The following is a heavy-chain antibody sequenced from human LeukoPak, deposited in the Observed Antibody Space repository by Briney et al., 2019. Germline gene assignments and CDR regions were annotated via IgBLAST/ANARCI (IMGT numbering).Heavy chain of an antibody. CDR1: GFIFSYHG. Sequence: PGGSLRLSCAASGFIFSYHGMNWVRQAPGKGLEWLSGVSPPGGGTYYADSVKGRFTISRDDSRNTLSLQMDSLRVEDTAVYYCAKDQINDYGDYVPSYFDYWGQGTLVTVSS. V-gene: IGHV3-23*01. CDR2: VSPPGGGT. CDR3: AKDQINDYGDYVPSYFDY. J-gene: IGHJ4*02. D-gene: IGHD4-17*01.